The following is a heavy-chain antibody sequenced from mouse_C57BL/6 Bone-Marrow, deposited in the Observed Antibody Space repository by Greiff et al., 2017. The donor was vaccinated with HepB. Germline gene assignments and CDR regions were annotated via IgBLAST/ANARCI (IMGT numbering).Heavy chain of an antibody. J-gene: IGHJ3*01. CDR1: GYTFTSYW. CDR2: IYPGSGST. Sequence: QVQLQQPGAELVKPGASVKMSCKASGYTFTSYWITWVKQRPGQGLEWIGDIYPGSGSTNYNEKFKSKATLTVDTSSSTAYMQLSSLTSEDSAVYYCARGDYGYDRFAYWGQGTLVTVSA. V-gene: IGHV1-55*01. CDR3: ARGDYGYDRFAY. D-gene: IGHD2-2*01.